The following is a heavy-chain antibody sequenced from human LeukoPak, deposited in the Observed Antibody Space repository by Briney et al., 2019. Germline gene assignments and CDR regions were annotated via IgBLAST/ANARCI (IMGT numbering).Heavy chain of an antibody. CDR3: ARGYYDSSGYWYYYGMDV. Sequence: SETLSLTCTVSGGSISSYYWSWIRQPPGKGLEWIGYIYYSGSTYYNPSLKSRVTISVDTSKNQFSLKLSSVTAADTAVYYCARGYYDSSGYWYYYGMDVWGQGTTVTVSS. CDR2: IYYSGST. V-gene: IGHV4-59*12. J-gene: IGHJ6*02. D-gene: IGHD3-22*01. CDR1: GGSISSYY.